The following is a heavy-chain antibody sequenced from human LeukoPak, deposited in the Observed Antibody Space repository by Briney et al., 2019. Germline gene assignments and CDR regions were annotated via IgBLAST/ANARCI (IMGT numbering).Heavy chain of an antibody. D-gene: IGHD3-10*01. CDR2: IKQDGSEK. CDR3: ARERGSGSYYPFDP. V-gene: IGHV3-7*01. Sequence: HAGGSLRLSCAASGFSFSNYWMSWVRQAPGKGLEWVANIKQDGSEKNYVDSVKGRFTISRDNAKNSLYLRMNRLRGEDTAVYYCARERGSGSYYPFDPWGQGTLVTVSS. J-gene: IGHJ5*02. CDR1: GFSFSNYW.